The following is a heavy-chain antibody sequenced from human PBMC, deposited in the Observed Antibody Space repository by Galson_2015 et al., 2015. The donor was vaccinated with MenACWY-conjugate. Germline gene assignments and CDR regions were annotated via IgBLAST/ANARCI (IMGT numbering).Heavy chain of an antibody. CDR2: IKQDGSDK. V-gene: IGHV3-7*03. Sequence: SLRLSCAASGFTFSNYWMSWVRQAPGKGLEWVANIKQDGSDKYYVDSVKGRFTISRDNAKNSLYLQMNSLRAEDTAMYYCASQTWTGYFDYWGQGILVTVSS. D-gene: IGHD3-10*01. J-gene: IGHJ4*02. CDR3: ASQTWTGYFDY. CDR1: GFTFSNYW.